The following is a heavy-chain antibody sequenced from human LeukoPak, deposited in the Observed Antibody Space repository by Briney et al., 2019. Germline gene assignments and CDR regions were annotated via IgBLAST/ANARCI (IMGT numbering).Heavy chain of an antibody. Sequence: GRSLRLSCAASGFTFSSYAMHWVRQAPGKGLEWVAVISYDGSNKYYADSVKGRFTISRDNSKNTAYLQMNSLKTEDTAVYYCTCLKPDYWGQGTLVTVSS. V-gene: IGHV3-30*04. J-gene: IGHJ4*02. CDR2: ISYDGSNK. CDR1: GFTFSSYA. CDR3: TCLKPDY.